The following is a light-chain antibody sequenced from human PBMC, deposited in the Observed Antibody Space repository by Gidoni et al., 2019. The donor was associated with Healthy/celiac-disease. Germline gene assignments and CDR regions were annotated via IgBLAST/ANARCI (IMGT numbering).Light chain of an antibody. CDR2: GAS. CDR3: QQYNNWPPYT. V-gene: IGKV3-15*01. Sequence: IVMTQSPATLSVSPGERATLSCRASQRVSSNLAWYQQKPGQAPRLLIYGASTRATGIPARFSGSGSGTEFTLTISSLQSEDFAVYYCQQYNNWPPYTFGQXTKLEIK. J-gene: IGKJ2*01. CDR1: QRVSSN.